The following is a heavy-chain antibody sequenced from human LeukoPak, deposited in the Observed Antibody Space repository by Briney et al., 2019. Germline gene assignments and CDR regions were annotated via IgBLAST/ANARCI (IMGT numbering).Heavy chain of an antibody. Sequence: GGSLRLSCTVSGFTVSSNSMSWVRQAPGKGLEWVSFIYSDNTHYSDSVKGRFTISRDNSKNTLYLQMNSLRAEDTAVYARRAGAYSHPYDYWGQGTLVTVSS. CDR1: GFTVSSNS. J-gene: IGHJ4*02. D-gene: IGHD4/OR15-4a*01. V-gene: IGHV3-53*01. CDR3: RAGAYSHPYDY. CDR2: IYSDNT.